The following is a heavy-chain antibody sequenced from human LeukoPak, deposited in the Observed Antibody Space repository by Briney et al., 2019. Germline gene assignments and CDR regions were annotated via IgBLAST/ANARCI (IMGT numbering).Heavy chain of an antibody. J-gene: IGHJ4*02. CDR1: GFTFSSYA. D-gene: IGHD6-13*01. V-gene: IGHV3-23*01. CDR2: ISGRDGRT. Sequence: PGGSLRLSCAASGFTFSSYAMSWVRQAPGRVLEWVSAISGRDGRTYYTDSVKGRFTISRDNSSDTLYLQMNSLRAEDTAVYYCSTSPSFGSCWYQFNYWGQGTLVTVSS. CDR3: STSPSFGSCWYQFNY.